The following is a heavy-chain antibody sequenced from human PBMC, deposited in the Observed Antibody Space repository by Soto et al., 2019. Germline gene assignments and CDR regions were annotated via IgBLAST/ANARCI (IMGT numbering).Heavy chain of an antibody. D-gene: IGHD4-17*01. CDR2: ISSSSTI. V-gene: IGHV3-48*02. CDR1: GFTFSNYT. Sequence: EVQLVESGGGLVQPGGSLRLSCAASGFTFSNYTMNWVRQAPGKGLEWVSYISSSSTIYYADSVKGRFTISRDNAKNSLSLQMNSLRDEDTAGYYCAREGGVYGGHFDYWGQGTLVTVSS. CDR3: AREGGVYGGHFDY. J-gene: IGHJ4*02.